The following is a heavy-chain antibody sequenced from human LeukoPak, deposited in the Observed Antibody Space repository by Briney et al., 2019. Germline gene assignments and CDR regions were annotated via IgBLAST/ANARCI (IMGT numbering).Heavy chain of an antibody. V-gene: IGHV5-51*01. CDR2: IYPGDSDT. D-gene: IGHD6-19*01. J-gene: IGHJ3*02. CDR1: GSSFTSYW. CDR3: ARSNGWSSSGWYVAFDI. Sequence: GASLQISCKGSGSSFTSYWIGWVRPLPGKGLEWMGIIYPGDSDTRYSPSFQGQVTISADKSISTAYLQWSSLKASDTAMYYCARSNGWSSSGWYVAFDIWGQGTMVTVSS.